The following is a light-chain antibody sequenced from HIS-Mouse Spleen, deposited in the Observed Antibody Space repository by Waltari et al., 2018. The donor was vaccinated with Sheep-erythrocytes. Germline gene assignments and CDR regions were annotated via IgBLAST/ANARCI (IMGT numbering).Light chain of an antibody. V-gene: IGLV2-11*01. Sequence: SALTPPRSVSGSPGQSVTISCTGTSRDVGGYTYFTWYQQHPGKAPKLMIYDVSKRPSGVPDRFSGSKSGNTASLTISGLQAEDEADYYCCSYAGSYNHVFATGTKVTVL. CDR3: CSYAGSYNHV. CDR1: SRDVGGYTY. J-gene: IGLJ1*01. CDR2: DVS.